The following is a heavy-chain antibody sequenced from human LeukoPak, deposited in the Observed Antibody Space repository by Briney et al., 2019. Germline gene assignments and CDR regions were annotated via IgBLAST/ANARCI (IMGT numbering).Heavy chain of an antibody. V-gene: IGHV4-59*08. J-gene: IGHJ6*02. CDR2: IYYSGST. CDR3: ARLSMGGYEAAAGTGTYYYGMDV. Sequence: PSETLSLTSTVSGGSISSYYWSWIRQPPGKGLEWIGYIYYSGSTNYNPSLKSRVIISVDTSKNQFSLKLSSVTAADTAVYYCARLSMGGYEAAAGTGTYYYGMDVWGQGTTVTVSS. D-gene: IGHD6-13*01. CDR1: GGSISSYY.